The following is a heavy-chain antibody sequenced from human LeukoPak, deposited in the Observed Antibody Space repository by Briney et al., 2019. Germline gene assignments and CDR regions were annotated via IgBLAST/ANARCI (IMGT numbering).Heavy chain of an antibody. Sequence: ASVKVSCKASGYTFTGYYMHWVRQAPGRGLEWMGWINPNSGGTNYAQKFQGRVTMTRDTSISTAYMELSRLRSDDTAVYYCASTPYYYDSSGYYYLFQTWGQGTLVTVSS. J-gene: IGHJ5*02. CDR2: INPNSGGT. D-gene: IGHD3-22*01. CDR1: GYTFTGYY. V-gene: IGHV1-2*02. CDR3: ASTPYYYDSSGYYYLFQT.